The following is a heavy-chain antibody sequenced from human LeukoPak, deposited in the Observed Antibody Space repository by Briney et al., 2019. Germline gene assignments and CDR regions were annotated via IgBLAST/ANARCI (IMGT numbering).Heavy chain of an antibody. CDR2: ISSSSSYI. CDR3: ARGDHVRLFDY. J-gene: IGHJ4*02. CDR1: GFTFSSYG. V-gene: IGHV3-21*01. Sequence: GGSLRLSCAASGFTFSSYGMHWVRQAPGKGVEWVSSISSSSSYIYYADLVKGRFTISRDNAKNSLYLQMNSLRAEDTAVYYCARGDHVRLFDYWGQGTLVTVSS. D-gene: IGHD1-14*01.